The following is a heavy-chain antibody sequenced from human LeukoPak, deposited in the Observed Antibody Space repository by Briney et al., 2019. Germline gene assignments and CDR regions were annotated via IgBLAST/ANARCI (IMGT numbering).Heavy chain of an antibody. CDR3: ALQLADAFDI. CDR2: IYYSGST. V-gene: IGHV4-61*01. CDR1: GGSVSSGSYY. D-gene: IGHD5-18*01. J-gene: IGHJ3*02. Sequence: SETLSLTCTVSGGSVSSGSYYWSWIRQPPGEGLEWIGYIYYSGSTNYNPSLKSRVTISVDTSENQFSLKLSSVTAADTAVYYCALQLADAFDIWGQGTMVTVSS.